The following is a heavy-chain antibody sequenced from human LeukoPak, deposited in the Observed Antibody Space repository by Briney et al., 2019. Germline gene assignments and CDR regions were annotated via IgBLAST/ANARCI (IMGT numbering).Heavy chain of an antibody. CDR1: GGSISSYY. CDR2: IYYSGST. J-gene: IGHJ6*03. V-gene: IGHV4-59*01. CDR3: ARAGYSSSWSPGDYYYYNMDV. D-gene: IGHD6-13*01. Sequence: PSETLSLTCTVSGGSISSYYWSWIRQPPGKGLEWIGYIYYSGSTNYNPSLKSRVTISVDTSKNQFSLKLSSVTAADTAVYYCARAGYSSSWSPGDYYYYNMDVWGKGTTVTVSS.